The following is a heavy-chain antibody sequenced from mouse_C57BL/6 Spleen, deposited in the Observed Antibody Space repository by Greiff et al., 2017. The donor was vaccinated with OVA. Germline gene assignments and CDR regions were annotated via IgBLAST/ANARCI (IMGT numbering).Heavy chain of an antibody. V-gene: IGHV1-42*01. CDR3: ARQGLDSSGYVSY. CDR1: GYSFTGYY. CDR2: INPSTGGT. D-gene: IGHD3-2*02. Sequence: VQLQQSGPELVKPGASVKISCKASGYSFTGYYMNWVKQSPEKSLEWIGEINPSTGGTTYNQKFKAKATLTLDKSYSTAYMQLKSLTSEDSAVYYCARQGLDSSGYVSYWGQGTTLTVSS. J-gene: IGHJ2*01.